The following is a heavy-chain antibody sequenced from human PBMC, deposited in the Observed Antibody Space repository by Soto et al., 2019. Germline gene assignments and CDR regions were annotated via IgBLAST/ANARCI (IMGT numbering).Heavy chain of an antibody. V-gene: IGHV3-74*01. CDR3: ATLGLQQAF. J-gene: IGHJ4*02. CDR2: IDSDGSIT. Sequence: GGSLRLSCAASGFTLRSSWMSWVRQAPGKGLEWVSSIDSDGSITSYADSVKGRFTISRDNAKNTLYLQMNSLRAEDTAVYYCATLGLQQAFWGQATLVTVSS. CDR1: GFTLRSSW. D-gene: IGHD2-21*02.